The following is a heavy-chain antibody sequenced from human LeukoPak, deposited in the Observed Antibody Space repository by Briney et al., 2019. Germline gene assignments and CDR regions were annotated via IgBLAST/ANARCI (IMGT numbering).Heavy chain of an antibody. V-gene: IGHV3-48*04. CDR2: ISSSSSSI. CDR3: AREGGGKEYSYFHGLDV. CDR1: GFTFSNYN. Sequence: GGSLRLSCAASGFTFSNYNINWVRQAPGKGLEWVSYISSSSSSIYFADSVKGRFTISRDNAKNSLYLQMNSLRAEDTAVYYCAREGGGKEYSYFHGLDVWGQGTTVTVSS. J-gene: IGHJ6*02. D-gene: IGHD4-23*01.